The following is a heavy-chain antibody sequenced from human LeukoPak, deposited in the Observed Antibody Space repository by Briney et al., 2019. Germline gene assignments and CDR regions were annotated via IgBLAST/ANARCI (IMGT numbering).Heavy chain of an antibody. CDR1: GGSFSGYY. D-gene: IGHD6-13*01. CDR3: ARGRPSSSWRLRSATADY. J-gene: IGHJ4*02. CDR2: INHSGRT. V-gene: IGHV4-34*01. Sequence: WETLSLTCAVYGGSFSGYYWSWIRQPPGKGLEWKGEINHSGRTNYYPSCKSRVTISVDTSKTQFSLKLSSVTAADTAVYYCARGRPSSSWRLRSATADYWGQGTLVAVSS.